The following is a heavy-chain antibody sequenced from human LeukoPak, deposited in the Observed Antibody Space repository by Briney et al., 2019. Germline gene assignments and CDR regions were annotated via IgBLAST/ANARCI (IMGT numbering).Heavy chain of an antibody. J-gene: IGHJ4*02. Sequence: SETLSLTCAVYGGSFSGYYWSWIRQPPGKGLEWIGYIYYSGSTNYNPSLKSRVTMLVDTSKNQFSLKLSSVTAADTAVYYCARGPDYGDHWGQGILVTVSS. CDR1: GGSFSGYY. CDR2: IYYSGST. V-gene: IGHV4-59*01. CDR3: ARGPDYGDH.